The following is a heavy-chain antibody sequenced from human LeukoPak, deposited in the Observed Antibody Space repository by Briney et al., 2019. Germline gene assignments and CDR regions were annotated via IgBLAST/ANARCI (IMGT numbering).Heavy chain of an antibody. Sequence: PGGSLRLSCAASGFTFSSFWMTWVRQAPGKGLEWVASIKQDGSEKYYVDSVKGRFTISRDNAKNSLYLQMSSLRAEDTAVYYCARDGPWFGDFYDYWGQGILVTVSS. V-gene: IGHV3-7*01. CDR3: ARDGPWFGDFYDY. D-gene: IGHD3-10*01. J-gene: IGHJ4*02. CDR2: IKQDGSEK. CDR1: GFTFSSFW.